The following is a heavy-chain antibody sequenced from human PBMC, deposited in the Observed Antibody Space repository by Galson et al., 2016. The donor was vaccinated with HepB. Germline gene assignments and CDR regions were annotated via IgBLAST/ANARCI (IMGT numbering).Heavy chain of an antibody. Sequence: SVKVSCKASGYTFTNYGISWVRQAPGQGLEWMGWISVYKGDRNTNYAQKFKGRVTMTIDASTSKAYMELRSLRSDDTAVYYCARDSRRDYFSGSSAFDYWGQGTLVTVSS. CDR2: ISVYKGDRNT. D-gene: IGHD3-10*01. J-gene: IGHJ4*02. CDR1: GYTFTNYG. V-gene: IGHV1-18*04. CDR3: ARDSRRDYFSGSSAFDY.